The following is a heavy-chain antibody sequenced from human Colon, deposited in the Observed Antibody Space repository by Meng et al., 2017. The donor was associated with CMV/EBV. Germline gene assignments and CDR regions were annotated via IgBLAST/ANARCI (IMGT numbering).Heavy chain of an antibody. Sequence: GGSLRLSCAASGFNVNTQYMYWVRQAPGRGLEWVSTFSTEGNTYYADFVKGRFAISRDISKNTLSLQMDSLRVDDTAIYFCADIFHFGAWGHGTTVTVSS. D-gene: IGHD3-3*01. CDR2: FSTEGNT. CDR1: GFNVNTQY. V-gene: IGHV3-53*01. CDR3: ADIFHFGA. J-gene: IGHJ6*02.